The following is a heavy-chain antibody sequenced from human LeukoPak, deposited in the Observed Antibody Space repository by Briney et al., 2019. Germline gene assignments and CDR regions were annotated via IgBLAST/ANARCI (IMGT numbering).Heavy chain of an antibody. Sequence: PGGSLRLSCAASGFTFSGYALNWARQAPGKGLEWVWYINYSSSTIYYADSVKGRFTISRANAKNSLYLQMDSLRAENTAVYYGVREGVSSSWNNWYFDLWGRGTLVTVSS. D-gene: IGHD6-13*01. V-gene: IGHV3-48*01. CDR2: INYSSSTI. CDR1: GFTFSGYA. CDR3: VREGVSSSWNNWYFDL. J-gene: IGHJ2*01.